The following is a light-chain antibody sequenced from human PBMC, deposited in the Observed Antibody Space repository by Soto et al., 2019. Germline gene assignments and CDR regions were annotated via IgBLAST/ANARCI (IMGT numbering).Light chain of an antibody. CDR3: QQYNYWPPWT. CDR1: QSVSRN. CDR2: DAS. V-gene: IGKV3-15*01. Sequence: EIVMTQSPATLSVSPGERATLSCRASQSVSRNLAWYQQKPGQAPRLLIYDASTRATGIPARFSGSGSGTEFTLTISSLQSEDFAVYYCQQYNYWPPWTFGQGTKVEIK. J-gene: IGKJ1*01.